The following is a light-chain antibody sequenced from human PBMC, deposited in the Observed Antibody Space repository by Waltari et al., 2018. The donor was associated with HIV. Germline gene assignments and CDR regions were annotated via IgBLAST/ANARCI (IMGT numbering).Light chain of an antibody. V-gene: IGLV2-23*02. CDR2: EVS. CDR1: SSDVGTYKH. CDR3: SSYAGSSTFVI. Sequence: QSALTQPASVSGSPVQSITISCTGSSSDVGTYKHVSWYQQHPGKAPRLIIYEVSKRPSGVSNRYSASKSGKTASLTVSGLRAEDEADYYCSSYAGSSTFVIFGGGTKLTVL. J-gene: IGLJ2*01.